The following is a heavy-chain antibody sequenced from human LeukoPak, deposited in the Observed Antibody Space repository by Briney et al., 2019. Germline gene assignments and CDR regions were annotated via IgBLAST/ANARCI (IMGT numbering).Heavy chain of an antibody. J-gene: IGHJ6*04. CDR1: GFTFGDYA. D-gene: IGHD3-9*01. Sequence: PGRSLRLSCTASGFTFGDYAMSWVRQAPGKGLEGVGFIRSKAYGGTTEYAASVKGRFTISRDDSTSIAYLQMNSLKTEDTAVYYCTREDYDILTSYGLDVWGKGTTVTVSS. CDR2: IRSKAYGGTT. V-gene: IGHV3-49*04. CDR3: TREDYDILTSYGLDV.